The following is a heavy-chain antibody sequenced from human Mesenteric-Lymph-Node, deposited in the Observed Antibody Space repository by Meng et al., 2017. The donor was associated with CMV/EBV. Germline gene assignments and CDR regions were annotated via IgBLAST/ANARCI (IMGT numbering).Heavy chain of an antibody. CDR3: ASFTEIYDRYYDRYYYYGMDV. CDR1: GGSVSSGSYY. D-gene: IGHD1-26*01. V-gene: IGHV4-61*01. CDR2: IYYSGST. Sequence: SETLSLTCTVSGGSVSSGSYYWSWIRQPPGKGLEWIGYIYYSGSTNYNPSLKSRVTISVDTSKNQFSLKLSSVTAADTAVYYCASFTEIYDRYYDRYYYYGMDVWAQGTTVTVSS. J-gene: IGHJ6*02.